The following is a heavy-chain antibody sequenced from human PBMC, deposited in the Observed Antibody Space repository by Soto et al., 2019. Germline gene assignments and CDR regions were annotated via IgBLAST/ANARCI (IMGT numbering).Heavy chain of an antibody. V-gene: IGHV1-3*01. J-gene: IGHJ4*02. CDR2: INAANGNT. CDR3: ARVETSTLEF. D-gene: IGHD5-18*01. CDR1: GYTLSTYT. Sequence: ASVKVSCKASGYTLSTYTFHWVRQAPGQRLEWMGWINAANGNTKYSQMFQDRVTITRDTSASITYMELNSLRSEDTAVYFCARVETSTLEFWGQGTLVTVSS.